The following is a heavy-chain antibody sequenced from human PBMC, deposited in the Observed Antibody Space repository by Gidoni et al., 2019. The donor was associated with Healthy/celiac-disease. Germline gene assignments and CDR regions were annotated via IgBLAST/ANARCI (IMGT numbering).Heavy chain of an antibody. V-gene: IGHV4-59*08. CDR3: ARLPPYFDAFDI. D-gene: IGHD1-26*01. Sequence: QEQLQESGPGLVKPSETLSLTCTVSGGSISSYYWSWIRQPPGKGLEWIGYIYYSGSTNYNPSLKSRVTISVDTSKNQFSLKLSSVTAADTAVYYCARLPPYFDAFDIWGQGTMVTVSS. CDR2: IYYSGST. CDR1: GGSISSYY. J-gene: IGHJ3*02.